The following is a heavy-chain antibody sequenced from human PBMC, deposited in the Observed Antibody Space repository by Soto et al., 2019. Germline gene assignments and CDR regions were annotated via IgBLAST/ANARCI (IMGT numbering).Heavy chain of an antibody. Sequence: SQTLSLTCVISVYSVSSSSVAWSWVIQSPSRGLEWLGRTYYRSRWYSDFAVSVRGRIVINADTSKNQFSLQLNSVTPEDTAVYFCARSEEDSDYYYYGLEVLGQGTTDNVSS. CDR2: TYYRSRWYS. J-gene: IGHJ6*01. CDR1: VYSVSSSSVA. V-gene: IGHV6-1*01. D-gene: IGHD2-15*01. CDR3: ARSEEDSDYYYYGLEV.